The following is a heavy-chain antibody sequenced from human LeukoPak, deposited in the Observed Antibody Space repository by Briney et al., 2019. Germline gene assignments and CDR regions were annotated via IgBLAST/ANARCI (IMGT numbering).Heavy chain of an antibody. CDR2: ISGTSTYT. CDR1: GFTFSRYW. V-gene: IGHV3-11*05. J-gene: IGHJ4*02. CDR3: ARDISYCGGDCAPYHFDY. D-gene: IGHD2-21*02. Sequence: PGGSLRLSCAASGFTFSRYWMSWIRQAPGKGLEWVSYISGTSTYTNYADSVKGRFTISRDNAKNSLYLQMNSLRAEDTAVYYCARDISYCGGDCAPYHFDYWGQGTLVTVSS.